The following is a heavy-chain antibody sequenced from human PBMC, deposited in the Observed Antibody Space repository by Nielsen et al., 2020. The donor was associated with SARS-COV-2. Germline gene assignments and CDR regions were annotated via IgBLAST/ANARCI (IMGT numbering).Heavy chain of an antibody. CDR2: IYYSGST. D-gene: IGHD2-21*01. J-gene: IGHJ4*02. CDR3: ARDPLGWQYYFDY. Sequence: SETLSLTCTVSGGSISSYYWSWIRQPPGKGLEWIGYIYYSGSTNYNPSLKSRVTISVDTSKNQFSLKLSSVTAADTAVYYCARDPLGWQYYFDYWGQGTLVTVSS. V-gene: IGHV4-59*12. CDR1: GGSISSYY.